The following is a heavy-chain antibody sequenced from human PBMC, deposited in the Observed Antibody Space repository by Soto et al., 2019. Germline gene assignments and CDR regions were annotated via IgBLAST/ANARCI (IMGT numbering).Heavy chain of an antibody. V-gene: IGHV1-69*01. CDR1: GGTFSRYA. Sequence: QVQLVQSGAEVKKPGSSVKVSCKASGGTFSRYAISWVRQAPGQGLEWLGGIIPIFGTANYAQKFQGRVTITAEESTSTAYMELSSLRSEETSVYYGARVGTIFGVPRGGMDVWGQGTTVTGSS. D-gene: IGHD3-3*01. J-gene: IGHJ6*02. CDR2: IIPIFGTA. CDR3: ARVGTIFGVPRGGMDV.